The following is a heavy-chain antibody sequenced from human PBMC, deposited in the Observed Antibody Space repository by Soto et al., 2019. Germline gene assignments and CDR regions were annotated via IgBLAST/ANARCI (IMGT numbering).Heavy chain of an antibody. CDR3: ARGHGVATTMGWFDP. CDR1: GFTVSGNS. V-gene: IGHV3-30*03. Sequence: SLRLSCGVSGFTVSGNSISWVRQAPGKGLQWLAVISYDGNNKYYADSVKGRFTISRDNSKNMLYLQMNSLRAEDTAVYYCARGHGVATTMGWFDPWGQGTPVTVSS. D-gene: IGHD5-12*01. CDR2: ISYDGNNK. J-gene: IGHJ5*02.